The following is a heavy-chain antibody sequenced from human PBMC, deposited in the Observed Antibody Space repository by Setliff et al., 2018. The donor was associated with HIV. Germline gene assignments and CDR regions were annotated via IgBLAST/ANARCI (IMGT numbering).Heavy chain of an antibody. CDR1: GFTSSSYS. J-gene: IGHJ6*03. CDR3: ARRDYDFWSGYYTADYYYYYMDV. D-gene: IGHD3-3*01. CDR2: ISSSSSTI. V-gene: IGHV3-48*01. Sequence: GGSLRLSCAASGFTSSSYSMNWVRQAPGKGLEWVSYISSSSSTIYYADSVKGRFTISRDNAKNSLYLQMNSLRAEDTAVYYCARRDYDFWSGYYTADYYYYYMDVWGKGTTVTVSS.